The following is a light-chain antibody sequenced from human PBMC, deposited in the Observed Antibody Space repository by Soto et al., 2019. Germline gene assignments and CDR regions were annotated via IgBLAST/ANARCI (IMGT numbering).Light chain of an antibody. CDR1: QSVSSSY. Sequence: ELVLTQSPGTLSLSPGERATLSCRASQSVSSSYLAWYQQRPGQAPRLLIYGASSRATGIPDRFSGSGSGTDFTLTISRLEPEDFAVYYCQQYGRSWTFGQGTKVDIK. CDR2: GAS. J-gene: IGKJ1*01. CDR3: QQYGRSWT. V-gene: IGKV3-20*01.